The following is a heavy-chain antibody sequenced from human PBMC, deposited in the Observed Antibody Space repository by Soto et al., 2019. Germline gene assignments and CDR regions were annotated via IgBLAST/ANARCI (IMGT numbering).Heavy chain of an antibody. CDR2: ISGSDGRT. CDR3: AKTDIVVLLTAAGVANYFDY. V-gene: IGHV3-23*01. CDR1: GFTFSNYA. Sequence: PGGSLRLSCAASGFTFSNYAMSWVRQAPGKGLEWVSGISGSDGRTYYADSVRGRFTISRDNSKNTLYLQVNRLRAEDTAVYYCAKTDIVVLLTAAGVANYFDYWGQGSRVTVAS. J-gene: IGHJ4*02. D-gene: IGHD2-15*01.